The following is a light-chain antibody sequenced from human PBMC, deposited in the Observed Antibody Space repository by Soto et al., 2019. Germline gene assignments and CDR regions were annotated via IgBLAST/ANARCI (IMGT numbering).Light chain of an antibody. J-gene: IGKJ1*01. Sequence: IQMTQSPSTLSASVGERVTFTCRASQTISTWLAWYQQKPGEAPKLLIYKASTLEVGVPSRFSASGSGTDFTLTINTLQAADFATYYCQQYHSYPWTFGQGTKV. CDR3: QQYHSYPWT. CDR1: QTISTW. V-gene: IGKV1-5*03. CDR2: KAS.